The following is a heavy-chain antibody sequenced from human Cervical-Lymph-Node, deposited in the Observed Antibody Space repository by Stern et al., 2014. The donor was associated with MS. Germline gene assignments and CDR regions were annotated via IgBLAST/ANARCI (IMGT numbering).Heavy chain of an antibody. D-gene: IGHD3-3*01. Sequence: KLVQSGAEVKKPGESLKISCKGSGYSFTSYWIGWGRQMPGTGLAWMGFSYPGDSDTRYSPSFQGQVTISADKSISTAYLQWSSLKASDTAMYYCAGYDFWSGYFDYWGQGTLVTVSS. CDR2: SYPGDSDT. CDR1: GYSFTSYW. J-gene: IGHJ4*02. V-gene: IGHV5-51*01. CDR3: AGYDFWSGYFDY.